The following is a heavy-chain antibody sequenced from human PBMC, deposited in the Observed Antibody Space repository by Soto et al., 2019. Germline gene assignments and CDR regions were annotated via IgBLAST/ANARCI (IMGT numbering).Heavy chain of an antibody. V-gene: IGHV6-1*01. CDR2: TYYRSKWYN. CDR1: GDSVSSNSAA. CDR3: ARDLTAVAGTPLYFDY. J-gene: IGHJ4*02. D-gene: IGHD6-19*01. Sequence: SPTLSLTCAISGDSVSSNSAAWNWIRQSPSRGLEWLGRTYYRSKWYNDYAVSVKSRITINPDTSKNQFSLQPNSVTPEDTAVYYCARDLTAVAGTPLYFDYWGQGTLVTVSS.